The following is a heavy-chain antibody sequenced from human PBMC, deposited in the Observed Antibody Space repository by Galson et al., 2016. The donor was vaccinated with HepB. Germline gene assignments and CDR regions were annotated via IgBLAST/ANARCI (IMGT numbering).Heavy chain of an antibody. CDR2: ISGLNGNT. J-gene: IGHJ4*02. Sequence: SVKVSCKASGCSFRSYGISWVRQAPGQGLEWMGWISGLNGNTIYAQKFQDRVTMTIDTSTSTVSMELRSLRSDDTAVYYCVRVAVAMTTVGPFDYWGQGTLVIVSS. V-gene: IGHV1-18*04. CDR3: VRVAVAMTTVGPFDY. CDR1: GCSFRSYG. D-gene: IGHD2-2*01.